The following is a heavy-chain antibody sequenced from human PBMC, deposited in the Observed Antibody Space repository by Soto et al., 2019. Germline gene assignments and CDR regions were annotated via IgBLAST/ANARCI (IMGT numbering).Heavy chain of an antibody. CDR3: ARSAIPRGGWFRP. CDR2: IYASGST. CDR1: DDSLSTYY. D-gene: IGHD2-21*01. V-gene: IGHV4-4*07. J-gene: IGHJ5*02. Sequence: AETLSLTCNVSDDSLSTYYWSWIRQPAGKGLEWIGRIYASGSTNYNPSLKSRVSMSVETSNKQFSLKMISVTAADTAMYYCARSAIPRGGWFRPWGQGVLVTVSS.